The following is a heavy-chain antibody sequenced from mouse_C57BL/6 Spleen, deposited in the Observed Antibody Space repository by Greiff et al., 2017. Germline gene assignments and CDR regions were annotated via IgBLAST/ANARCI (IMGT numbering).Heavy chain of an antibody. J-gene: IGHJ3*01. Sequence: LQQPGAELVKPGASVKLSCKASGYTFTSYWMHWVKQRPGQGLEWIGMIHPNSGSTNYNEKFKSKATLTVDKSSSTAYMQLSSLTSDDSAVYYCAREGFYGSSSSWFADWGQGTLVNVSA. CDR3: AREGFYGSSSSWFAD. CDR2: IHPNSGST. V-gene: IGHV1-64*01. D-gene: IGHD1-1*01. CDR1: GYTFTSYW.